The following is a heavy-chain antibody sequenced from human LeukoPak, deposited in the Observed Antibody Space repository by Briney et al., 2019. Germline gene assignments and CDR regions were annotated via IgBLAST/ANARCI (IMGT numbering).Heavy chain of an antibody. CDR3: ARDQRPLLRTYYNYYYMDV. CDR2: IYTSGST. V-gene: IGHV4-61*02. Sequence: SETLSLTCTVSGGSISSGSYYWSWIRQPAGKGLEWIGRIYTSGSTNYNPSLKSRVTISVDTSKNQFSLKLSSVTAADTAVYYCARDQRPLLRTYYNYYYMDVWGKGTTVTISS. CDR1: GGSISSGSYY. D-gene: IGHD3-22*01. J-gene: IGHJ6*03.